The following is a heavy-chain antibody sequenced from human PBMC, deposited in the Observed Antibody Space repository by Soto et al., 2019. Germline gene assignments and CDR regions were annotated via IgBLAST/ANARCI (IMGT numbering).Heavy chain of an antibody. D-gene: IGHD5-12*01. CDR3: EQPPGHVYDPAYSYYSAMDV. CDR1: GLTFSNYA. V-gene: IGHV3-23*01. CDR2: ISGSGGST. J-gene: IGHJ6*02. Sequence: GGSLRLSCAASGLTFSNYAMSWVRQAPGKGLDWVSAISGSGGSTYYADSVKGRFTISRDNSKNTLYLQMNSLRAEDTAVYYCEQPPGHVYDPAYSYYSAMDVWGQGTTVTVSS.